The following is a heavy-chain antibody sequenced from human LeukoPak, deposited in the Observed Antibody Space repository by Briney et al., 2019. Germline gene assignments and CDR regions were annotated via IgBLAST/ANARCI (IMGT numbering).Heavy chain of an antibody. D-gene: IGHD3-10*01. Sequence: SVKVSCKASGGTFSSDAISWVRQAPGQGLEWMGGIIPIFGTANYAQKFQGRVTITADESTSTAYMELSSLRSEDTAVYYCASEYYYGSGSYYKESYYYGMDVWGKGTTVTVSS. CDR2: IIPIFGTA. CDR1: GGTFSSDA. J-gene: IGHJ6*04. V-gene: IGHV1-69*01. CDR3: ASEYYYGSGSYYKESYYYGMDV.